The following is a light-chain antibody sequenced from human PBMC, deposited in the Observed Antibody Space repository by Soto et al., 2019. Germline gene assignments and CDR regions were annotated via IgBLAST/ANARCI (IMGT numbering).Light chain of an antibody. J-gene: IGLJ3*02. CDR1: SSNIGSNT. CDR3: AAWDDILNGWV. V-gene: IGLV1-44*01. Sequence: QSVLTQPPSASGTPGQRVTISCSGSSSNIGSNTVNWYQQLPGTAPKLLIYSNNQRPSGVPDRFSGSKSGTSASLAISGLKSEDEADYYCAAWDDILNGWVFGGGTKLTVL. CDR2: SNN.